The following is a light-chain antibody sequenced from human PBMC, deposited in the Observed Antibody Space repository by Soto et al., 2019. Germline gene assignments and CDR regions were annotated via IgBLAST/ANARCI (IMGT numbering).Light chain of an antibody. CDR2: KVS. J-gene: IGKJ1*01. Sequence: DVVMTQSPLSLPVTLGQPASISCRSSQSLVHSDGNTYLSWFQQRPGQSPRRLLYKVSNRDSGVTDRFIGSGSGTDFTLKISRVEAEDVGIYYCMQATRWPWTFGQGTKVEIE. CDR1: QSLVHSDGNTY. CDR3: MQATRWPWT. V-gene: IGKV2-30*02.